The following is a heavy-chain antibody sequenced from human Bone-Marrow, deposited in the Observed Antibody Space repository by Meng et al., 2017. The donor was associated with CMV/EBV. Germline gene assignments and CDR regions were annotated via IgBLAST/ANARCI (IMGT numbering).Heavy chain of an antibody. CDR1: GFTFSSYA. D-gene: IGHD1-26*01. V-gene: IGHV3-30-3*01. CDR2: ISYDGSNK. J-gene: IGHJ4*02. CDR3: ARDGIVGATTGGDY. Sequence: GESLKISCAASGFTFSSYAMHWVRQAPGKGLEWVAVISYDGSNKYYADSVKGRFTISRDNSKNTLYLQMNSLRAEDTAVYYCARDGIVGATTGGDYWGQGKLVTVYS.